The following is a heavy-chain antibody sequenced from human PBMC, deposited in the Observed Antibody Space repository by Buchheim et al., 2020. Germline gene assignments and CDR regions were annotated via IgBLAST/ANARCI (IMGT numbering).Heavy chain of an antibody. CDR3: ITELVGHSGYDWVN. J-gene: IGHJ1*01. V-gene: IGHV3-15*07. D-gene: IGHD5-12*01. CDR1: GFNFYDAW. Sequence: EVQLVESGGGLVKPGGSLRLSCAASGFNFYDAWMNWVRQAPGKGLEWVGRIKRKSDGGTIDYDAPVKGRFTISRDDSKHMLYLEMNSLKTEDTAIYYCITELVGHSGYDWVNWGQGTL. CDR2: IKRKSDGGTI.